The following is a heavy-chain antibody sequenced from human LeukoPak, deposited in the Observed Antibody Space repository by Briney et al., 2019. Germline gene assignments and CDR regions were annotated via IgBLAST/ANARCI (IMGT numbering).Heavy chain of an antibody. D-gene: IGHD4-17*01. Sequence: PSETLSLTCTVSGGSISSYYWSWIRQPAGKGLEWIGRIYTSGSTNYNPSLKSRVTMSVDTSKNQFSLKLSSVTAADTAVYYCARDRHMTTTLTLDYYYMDVWGKGTTVTVSS. CDR2: IYTSGST. CDR3: ARDRHMTTTLTLDYYYMDV. J-gene: IGHJ6*03. CDR1: GGSISSYY. V-gene: IGHV4-4*07.